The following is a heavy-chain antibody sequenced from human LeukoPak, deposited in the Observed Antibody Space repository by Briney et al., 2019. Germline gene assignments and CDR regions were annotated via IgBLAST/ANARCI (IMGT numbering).Heavy chain of an antibody. CDR1: GFTFSSYA. V-gene: IGHV3-30*04. D-gene: IGHD6-13*01. CDR3: AREGRGEGGIAAAVFHYYYYYMDV. Sequence: GGSLRLSCAASGFTFSSYAMHWVRQAPGKGLEWVAVISYDGSNKYYADSVKGRFTISRDNSKNTLYLQMNSLRAEDTAVYYCAREGRGEGGIAAAVFHYYYYYMDVWGKGTTVTISS. J-gene: IGHJ6*03. CDR2: ISYDGSNK.